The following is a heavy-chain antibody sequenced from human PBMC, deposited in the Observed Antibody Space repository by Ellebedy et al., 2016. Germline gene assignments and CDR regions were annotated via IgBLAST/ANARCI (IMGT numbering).Heavy chain of an antibody. CDR3: ASCAAPRPSFDY. V-gene: IGHV4-59*01. Sequence: SETLSLTCTVSGGSISSYYWSWLRQAPGKGLEWIGYIYASGSTNYNPSLKRRVTISVDTSKRQFSLRLNSVTAADTATYYCASCAAPRPSFDYWGQGALVTVSS. CDR2: IYASGST. J-gene: IGHJ4*02. CDR1: GGSISSYY. D-gene: IGHD6-6*01.